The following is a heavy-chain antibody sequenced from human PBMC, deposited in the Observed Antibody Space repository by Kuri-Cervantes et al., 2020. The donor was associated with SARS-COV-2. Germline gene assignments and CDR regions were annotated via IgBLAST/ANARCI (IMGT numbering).Heavy chain of an antibody. CDR2: IYYSGST. CDR3: ARDGSGSYFITHYYGMDV. D-gene: IGHD3-10*01. V-gene: IGHV4-59*01. Sequence: SETLSLTCTVSGGSISSYYWSWIRQPPGKGLEWIGYIYYSGSTNYNPSLKSRVTISVDTSKNQFSLKLSSVTAADTAVYYCARDGSGSYFITHYYGMDVWGQGTTVTVSS. J-gene: IGHJ6*02. CDR1: GGSISSYY.